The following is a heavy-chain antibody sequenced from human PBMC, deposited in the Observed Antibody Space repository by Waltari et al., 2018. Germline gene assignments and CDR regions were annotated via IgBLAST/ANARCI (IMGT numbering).Heavy chain of an antibody. CDR3: ASTVTQRHTYYYYGMDV. CDR1: GYTSTTYD. J-gene: IGHJ6*02. Sequence: QVQLVHSGAEVKKPGASVKVSCKASGYTSTTYDINWVGQAPGQGLEWMGWMNPNSGNTGYAQKFQGRVTITRNTSISTAYMELSSLRSEDTAVYYCASTVTQRHTYYYYGMDVWGQGTTVTVSS. CDR2: MNPNSGNT. V-gene: IGHV1-8*03. D-gene: IGHD4-17*01.